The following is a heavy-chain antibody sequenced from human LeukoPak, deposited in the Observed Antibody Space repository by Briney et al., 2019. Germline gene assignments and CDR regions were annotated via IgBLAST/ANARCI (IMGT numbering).Heavy chain of an antibody. CDR1: GFTFSSYE. CDR3: ARVKGAYGDSPFDY. J-gene: IGHJ4*02. D-gene: IGHD4-17*01. V-gene: IGHV3-21*01. Sequence: PGGSLRLSCAASGFTFSSYEMNWVRQAPGKGLEWVSSISSSSSYIYYADSVKGRFTISRDNAKNSLYLQMNSLRAEDTAVYYCARVKGAYGDSPFDYWGQGTLVTVSS. CDR2: ISSSSSYI.